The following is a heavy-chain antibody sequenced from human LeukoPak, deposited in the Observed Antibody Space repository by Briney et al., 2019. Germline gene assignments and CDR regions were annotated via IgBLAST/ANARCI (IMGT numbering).Heavy chain of an antibody. V-gene: IGHV3-11*01. CDR2: ISSSGTTI. CDR3: ARDMLRGMDV. CDR1: GFNFGDYY. D-gene: IGHD2-8*01. Sequence: GGSLRLSCAASGFNFGDYYMSWIRQAPGKGLEWVSYISSSGTTIFYADSVKGRFTISRDNAKNTLYLQMNSLRAEGTAVYYCARDMLRGMDVWGQGTTVTVSS. J-gene: IGHJ6*02.